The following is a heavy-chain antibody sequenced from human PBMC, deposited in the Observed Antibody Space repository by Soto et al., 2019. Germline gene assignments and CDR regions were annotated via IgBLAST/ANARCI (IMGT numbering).Heavy chain of an antibody. CDR1: GFTFSSYA. CDR2: ISGSGGST. CDR3: AEAVVAAALFYYYCVMDV. Sequence: EVQLLESGGGLVQPGGSLRLSCAASGFTFSSYAMSWVRQAPGKGLEWVSAISGSGGSTYYADSVKGRFTISRDNFKNTMYLQMISLRAEDTAVYYCAEAVVAAALFYYYCVMDVWGKGTTVTVSS. J-gene: IGHJ6*04. V-gene: IGHV3-23*01. D-gene: IGHD2-2*01.